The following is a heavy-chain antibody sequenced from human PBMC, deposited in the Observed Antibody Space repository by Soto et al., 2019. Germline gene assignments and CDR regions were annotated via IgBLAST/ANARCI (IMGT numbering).Heavy chain of an antibody. Sequence: ASVKVSCKASGYTFTGYYMHWVRQAPGQGLEWMGWINPNSGGTNYAQKFQGWVTMTRDTSISTAYMELSRLRSDDTAVYYCARGPPHNYSMDVWGKGTTVTVSS. CDR1: GYTFTGYY. CDR3: ARGPPHNYSMDV. CDR2: INPNSGGT. V-gene: IGHV1-2*04. J-gene: IGHJ6*03.